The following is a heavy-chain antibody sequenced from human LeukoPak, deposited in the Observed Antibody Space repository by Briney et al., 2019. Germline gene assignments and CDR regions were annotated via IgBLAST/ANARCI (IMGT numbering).Heavy chain of an antibody. V-gene: IGHV3-30*02. D-gene: IGHD6-13*01. J-gene: IGHJ4*02. CDR1: GFTFSSYW. CDR3: AKSIWGQQLDPPDY. CDR2: VWYDGSEK. Sequence: PGGSLRLSCAASGFTFSSYWMTWVRQAPGKGLEWVAVVWYDGSEKYYADSVKGRFTISRDNSKNTLYLQMNSLRAEDTAVYYCAKSIWGQQLDPPDYWGQGTLVTVSS.